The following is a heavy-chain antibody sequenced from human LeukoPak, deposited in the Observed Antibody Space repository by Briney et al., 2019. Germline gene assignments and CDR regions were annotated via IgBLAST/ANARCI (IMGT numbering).Heavy chain of an antibody. J-gene: IGHJ5*02. D-gene: IGHD3-22*01. CDR3: ARKHETSAFLLAS. CDR1: GFTFSNYA. V-gene: IGHV3-23*01. CDR2: ISGSTVNT. Sequence: PGGSLRLSCAASGFTFSNYAMSWARQAPGKGLEWVSTISGSTVNTYYADSVKGRFTISRDNSKNTLYLQMNSLRAEDTAVYYCARKHETSAFLLASWGQGTLVTVSS.